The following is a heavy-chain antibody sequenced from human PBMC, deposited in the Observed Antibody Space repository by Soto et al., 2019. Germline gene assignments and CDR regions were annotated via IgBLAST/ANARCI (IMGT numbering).Heavy chain of an antibody. CDR3: ASSMATTPPWGMDV. CDR1: GGTFSSYT. D-gene: IGHD5-12*01. Sequence: QVQLVQSGAEVKKPGSSVKVSCKASGGTFSSYTISWVRQAPGQGLEWMGRIIPILGIANYAQKFQGRVTSTADKSTSTAYMELSSLRSEDTAVYYCASSMATTPPWGMDVWGQGTTVTVSS. CDR2: IIPILGIA. J-gene: IGHJ6*02. V-gene: IGHV1-69*02.